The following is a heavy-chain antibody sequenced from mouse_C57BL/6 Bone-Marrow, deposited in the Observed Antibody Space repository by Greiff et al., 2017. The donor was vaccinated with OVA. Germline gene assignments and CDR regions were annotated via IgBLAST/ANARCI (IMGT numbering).Heavy chain of an antibody. CDR1: GFNIKDDY. D-gene: IGHD2-5*01. J-gene: IGHJ3*01. CDR3: TTDYSNYVWFAY. V-gene: IGHV14-4*01. Sequence: EVQLQQSGAELVRPGASVKLSCTASGFNIKDDYMHWVKQRPEQGLAWIGWIDPENGDTEYASKFQGKATITADTSSNTAYLQLSSLTSEDTAVYYCTTDYSNYVWFAYWGQGTLVTVSA. CDR2: IDPENGDT.